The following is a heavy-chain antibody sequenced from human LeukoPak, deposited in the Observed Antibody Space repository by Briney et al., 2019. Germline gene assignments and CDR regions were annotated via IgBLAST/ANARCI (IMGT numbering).Heavy chain of an antibody. V-gene: IGHV3-30*18. D-gene: IGHD3-3*01. CDR1: GFTFSSHG. Sequence: GGSLRLSCVASGFTFSSHGVLWIRQAPGKGLEWVAMKSYDGSDNYANSVKGRFTTSRDNPRNTLYLQMNSLRAEDTAVYYCAKGRDLSGYYSFWGQGTLVTVSS. J-gene: IGHJ4*02. CDR2: KSYDGSD. CDR3: AKGRDLSGYYSF.